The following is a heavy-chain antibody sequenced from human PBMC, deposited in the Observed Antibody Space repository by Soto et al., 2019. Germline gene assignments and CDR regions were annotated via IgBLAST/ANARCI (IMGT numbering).Heavy chain of an antibody. CDR3: AKATATGGGAFDI. V-gene: IGHV3-23*01. Sequence: LRLSCAASGFTCSSYYMRGVRQAPGKGLEWVSTILVGGSTHYPDSVKGRFTISRDNSKNTVFLQMNSLTAGDTAVYYCAKATATGGGAFDICGQGTVVTVSS. CDR1: GFTCSSYY. J-gene: IGHJ3*02. D-gene: IGHD2-8*02. CDR2: ILVGGST.